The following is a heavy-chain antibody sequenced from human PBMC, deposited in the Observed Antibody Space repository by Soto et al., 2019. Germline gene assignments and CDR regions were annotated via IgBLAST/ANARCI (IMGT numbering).Heavy chain of an antibody. Sequence: SETLSLTCAVYGGSFSGYYWSWIRQPPGKGLEWIGEINHSGSTNYNPSLKSRVTISVDTSKNQFSLKLSSVTAADTAVYYCARADLNYYGSGSYYKRYYYYGMDVWGQGNTVTVYS. V-gene: IGHV4-34*01. CDR2: INHSGST. CDR3: ARADLNYYGSGSYYKRYYYYGMDV. D-gene: IGHD3-10*01. CDR1: GGSFSGYY. J-gene: IGHJ6*02.